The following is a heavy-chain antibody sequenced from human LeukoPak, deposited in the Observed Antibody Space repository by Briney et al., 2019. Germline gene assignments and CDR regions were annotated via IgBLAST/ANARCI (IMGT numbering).Heavy chain of an antibody. CDR3: ARGAYFYGSGINWFDP. D-gene: IGHD3-10*01. V-gene: IGHV4-39*07. CDR1: GASINSDTYY. Sequence: PSETLSLTCTVSGASINSDTYYWGWIRQPPGKGLEWIGNIYYSGTTYYNPSLPSLKSRVTILIDTSKNQFSLRLRSVTAADTAVYYCARGAYFYGSGINWFDPWGQGTLITVSS. CDR2: IYYSGTT. J-gene: IGHJ5*02.